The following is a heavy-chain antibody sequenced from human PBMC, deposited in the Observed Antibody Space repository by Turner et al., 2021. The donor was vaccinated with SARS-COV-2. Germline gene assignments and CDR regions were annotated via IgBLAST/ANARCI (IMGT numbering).Heavy chain of an antibody. J-gene: IGHJ4*02. CDR3: AGNYDDSEDDY. Sequence: QVQLAESGAEGKQPGSSVRLSCQASGVTFSSYAISWVRQAPGQGLEWMGRIIPICGTANYAQKFQGRVTITADATTSTAYMELSSLRAEETAVYYGAGNYDDSEDDYWGQGTLVTVSS. V-gene: IGHV1-69*01. CDR1: GVTFSSYA. CDR2: IIPICGTA. D-gene: IGHD4-17*01.